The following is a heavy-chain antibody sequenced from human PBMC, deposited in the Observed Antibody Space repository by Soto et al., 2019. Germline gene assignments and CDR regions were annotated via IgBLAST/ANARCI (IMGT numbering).Heavy chain of an antibody. D-gene: IGHD6-19*01. CDR1: GFTFSSYG. CDR3: AKDRYSGYSSGWYDFDY. Sequence: HPGGSLRLSCAASGFTFSSYGMHWVRQAPGKGLEWVAVISYDGRNKYYADSVKGRFTISRDNSKNTLYLQMNSLRAEDTAVYYCAKDRYSGYSSGWYDFDYWGQGT. V-gene: IGHV3-30*18. CDR2: ISYDGRNK. J-gene: IGHJ4*02.